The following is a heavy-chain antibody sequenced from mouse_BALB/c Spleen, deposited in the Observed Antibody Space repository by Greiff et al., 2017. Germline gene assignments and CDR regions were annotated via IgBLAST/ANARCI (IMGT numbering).Heavy chain of an antibody. J-gene: IGHJ3*01. CDR3: ARLGMTPRGFAY. CDR1: GDSITSGY. V-gene: IGHV3-8*02. Sequence: VQLKESGPSLVKPSQTLSLTCSVTGDSITSGYWNWIRKFPGNKLEYMGYISYSGCTYYNPSLKSRISITRDTSKNQYYLQLNSVTTEDTATYYSARLGMTPRGFAYWGQGTLVTVSA. CDR2: ISYSGCT.